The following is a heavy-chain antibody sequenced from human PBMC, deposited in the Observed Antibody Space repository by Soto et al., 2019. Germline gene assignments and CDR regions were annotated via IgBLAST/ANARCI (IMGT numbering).Heavy chain of an antibody. CDR3: ASAPLPIVVPDAMKGGYFDY. V-gene: IGHV3-48*01. CDR2: ISSSSSTI. CDR1: GFTFSSYS. Sequence: EVQLVESGGGLVQPGGSLRLSCAASGFTFSSYSMNWVRQAPGKGLEWVSYISSSSSTIYYADSVKGRFTISRDNAKNSLYLQMNSLRAEDTAVYYCASAPLPIVVPDAMKGGYFDYWGQGTLVTVSS. D-gene: IGHD2-2*01. J-gene: IGHJ4*02.